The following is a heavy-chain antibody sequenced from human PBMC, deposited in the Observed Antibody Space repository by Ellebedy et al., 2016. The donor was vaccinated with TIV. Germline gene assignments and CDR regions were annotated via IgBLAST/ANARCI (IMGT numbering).Heavy chain of an antibody. V-gene: IGHV3-7*03. D-gene: IGHD3-16*01. CDR1: GFTFSNNS. CDR3: VTWGQSYGR. Sequence: GESLKISCAASGFTFSNNSMNWARQAPGKGLEWVAHINPDGSAEYYVDSVKGRFTISRDNAKRSLFLQMNSLRVDETAVYYCVTWGQSYGRWGQGSLVTISS. J-gene: IGHJ4*02. CDR2: INPDGSAE.